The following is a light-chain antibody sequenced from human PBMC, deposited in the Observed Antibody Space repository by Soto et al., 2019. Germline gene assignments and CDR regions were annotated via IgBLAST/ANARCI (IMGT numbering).Light chain of an antibody. CDR2: AAS. CDR1: QTIDTY. V-gene: IGKV1-39*01. CDR3: QQSDSTPQT. J-gene: IGKJ1*01. Sequence: DIPMTQSPSSLSASVGDRVTITCRASQTIDTYLNWYQQKPGKAPKLLIYAASTLQSGVPSRFSGRGSGTDFTLTISSLQPEDFAAYYCQQSDSTPQTFGQGTKVDIK.